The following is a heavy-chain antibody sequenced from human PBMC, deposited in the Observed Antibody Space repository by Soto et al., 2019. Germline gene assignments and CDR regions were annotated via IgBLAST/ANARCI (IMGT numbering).Heavy chain of an antibody. V-gene: IGHV4-30-4*01. CDR1: GGSINSGDYY. J-gene: IGHJ4*02. Sequence: QVQLQESGPGLVKPSQTLSLTCTVSGGSINSGDYYWSWIRQPPGKGLEWIGYIYYSGSTYYNPPLRSRVIISIDTSKNHFFLNLSSVTAADTAVYYCARIGLTTALLWGQGTLVTVSS. CDR2: IYYSGST. D-gene: IGHD4-17*01. CDR3: ARIGLTTALL.